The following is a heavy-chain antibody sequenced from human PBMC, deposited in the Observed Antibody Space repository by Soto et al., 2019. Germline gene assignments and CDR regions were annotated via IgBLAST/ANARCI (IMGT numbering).Heavy chain of an antibody. CDR1: GYSFTSYW. V-gene: IGHV5-51*01. J-gene: IGHJ6*02. CDR3: ARGLRFFDWLSPDYGMDV. Sequence: GESLKISCKGSGYSFTSYWIGWVRQMPGKGLEWMGIIYPGDSDTRYSPSFQGQVTISADKSISTAYLQWSSLKASDSAMYYCARGLRFFDWLSPDYGMDVWGQGTTVTVSS. D-gene: IGHD3-9*01. CDR2: IYPGDSDT.